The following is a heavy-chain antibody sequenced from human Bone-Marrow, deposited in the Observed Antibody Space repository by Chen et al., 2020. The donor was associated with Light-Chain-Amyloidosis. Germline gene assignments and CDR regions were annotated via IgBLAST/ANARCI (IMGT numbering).Heavy chain of an antibody. J-gene: IGHJ6*02. CDR1: GYTFASYD. V-gene: IGHV1-8*01. CDR2: MNPNSGNT. D-gene: IGHD3-10*01. CDR3: ARGSYGSGSYYHYYYYGMDV. Sequence: QVQLVQSGAEVKKPGASVKVSCRASGYTFASYDINWVRQATGQGLEWMGWMNPNSGNTGYAQKFQGRVTMTRNTSISTAYMELSSLRSEDTAVYYCARGSYGSGSYYHYYYYGMDVWGQGTTVTVSS.